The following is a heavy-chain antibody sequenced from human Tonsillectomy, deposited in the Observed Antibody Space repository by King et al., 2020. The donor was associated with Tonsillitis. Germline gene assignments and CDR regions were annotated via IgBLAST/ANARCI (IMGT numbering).Heavy chain of an antibody. CDR2: INHGGST. V-gene: IGHV4-34*01. CDR3: ARVRRNSDKSIAARPYYYYYMDV. D-gene: IGHD6-6*01. Sequence: VQLQQWGAGLLKPSETLSLTCADFGGSFSAYYWSWIRQPPGKGLEWIGEINHGGSTNYNPSLKSRVTISVDTSKNQFSLKLSSVTAADTAVYYCARVRRNSDKSIAARPYYYYYMDVWGKGPRSPSP. J-gene: IGHJ6*03. CDR1: GGSFSAYY.